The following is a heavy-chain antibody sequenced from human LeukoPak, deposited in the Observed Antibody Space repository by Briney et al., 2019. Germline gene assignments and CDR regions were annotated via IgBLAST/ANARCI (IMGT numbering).Heavy chain of an antibody. CDR3: ARSFDYDSSGYYYNDAFDI. J-gene: IGHJ3*02. V-gene: IGHV3-11*01. D-gene: IGHD3-22*01. CDR2: ISSSGSTI. Sequence: PGGSLRLSCAASGFTFSDYYMSWIRQAPGKGREWASYISSSGSTIYYADSVKGRFTISRDNAKNSLYLQMNSLRAEDTAVYYCARSFDYDSSGYYYNDAFDIWGQGTMVTVSS. CDR1: GFTFSDYY.